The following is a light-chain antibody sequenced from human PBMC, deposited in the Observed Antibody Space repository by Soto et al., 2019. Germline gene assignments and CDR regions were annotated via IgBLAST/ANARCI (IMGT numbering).Light chain of an antibody. CDR1: QSIRSW. V-gene: IGKV1-5*01. CDR2: DAS. J-gene: IGKJ1*01. CDR3: QQYSRYWS. Sequence: IHMPQYHTTLSSSVGDRVTITCRASQSIRSWLAWYQQKPGKAPKLLIFDASSLESGVPSRFSGSGSGTDFTLTISSLQPDDFATYYCQQYSRYWSFGQGTKVDI.